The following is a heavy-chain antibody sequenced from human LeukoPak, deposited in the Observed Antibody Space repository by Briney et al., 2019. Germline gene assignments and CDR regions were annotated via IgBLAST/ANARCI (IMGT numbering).Heavy chain of an antibody. V-gene: IGHV3-33*01. CDR1: GFTFSNYG. D-gene: IGHD3-10*01. J-gene: IGHJ4*02. CDR2: IWHDGKNK. CDR3: ARDSGNDAPIDF. Sequence: GGSLRLSCAASGFTFSNYGIHWVRQAPGKGLEWVAVIWHDGKNKYYADSVKGRFTISRDNSKNTLYLQMNNPRAEDTAVYYCARDSGNDAPIDFWGQGTLLTVSS.